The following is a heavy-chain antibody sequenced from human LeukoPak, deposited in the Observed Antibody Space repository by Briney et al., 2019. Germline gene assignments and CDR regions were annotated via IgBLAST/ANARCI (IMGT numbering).Heavy chain of an antibody. Sequence: PGGSLRLSCAASGFTFSSYGMHWVRQAPGKGLERVAVISYDGSNKYYADSVKGRFTISRDNSKNTLYLQMNSLRAEDTAVYYCARASGRYYVVSFDYWGQGTLVTVSS. V-gene: IGHV3-30*03. D-gene: IGHD1-26*01. J-gene: IGHJ4*02. CDR2: ISYDGSNK. CDR1: GFTFSSYG. CDR3: ARASGRYYVVSFDY.